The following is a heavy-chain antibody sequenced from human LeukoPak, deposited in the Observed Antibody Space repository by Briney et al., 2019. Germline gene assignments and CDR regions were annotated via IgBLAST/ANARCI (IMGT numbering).Heavy chain of an antibody. D-gene: IGHD5-18*01. CDR1: GYTFISYG. V-gene: IGHV1-2*02. CDR2: INPNSGGT. CDR3: ARRGYSYGKRYFDY. J-gene: IGHJ4*02. Sequence: ASVKVSCKASGYTFISYGISWVRQAPGQGLEWMGWINPNSGGTNYAQKFQGRVTMTRDTSISTAYMELSRLRSDDTAVYYCARRGYSYGKRYFDYWGQGTLVTVSS.